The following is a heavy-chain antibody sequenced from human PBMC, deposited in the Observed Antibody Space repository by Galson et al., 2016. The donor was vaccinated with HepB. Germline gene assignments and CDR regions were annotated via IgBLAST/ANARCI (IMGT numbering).Heavy chain of an antibody. Sequence: SVKVSCKASGYTFTSYGISWVRQAPGQGLEWMGWISGYNGSTKYAQKLQGRVTMTTDTSTSTAYMELRSLRSDDMAVYYCARDRRYYYDHSDMRPQAFDIWGQGTMVTVSS. CDR2: ISGYNGST. CDR3: ARDRRYYYDHSDMRPQAFDI. D-gene: IGHD3-22*01. CDR1: GYTFTSYG. V-gene: IGHV1-18*03. J-gene: IGHJ3*02.